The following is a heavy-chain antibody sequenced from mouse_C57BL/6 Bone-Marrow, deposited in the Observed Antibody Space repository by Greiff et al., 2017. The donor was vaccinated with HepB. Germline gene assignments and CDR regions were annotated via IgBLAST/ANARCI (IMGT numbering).Heavy chain of an antibody. CDR3: AGHSCYREAWFAY. CDR1: GFTFSSYA. Sequence: EVQLVESGGGLVKPGGSLKLSCAASGFTFSSYAMSWVRQTPEKRLEWVATISDGGSYTYYPDNVKGRFTISRDNAKNNQYLQMSHLKSENTAMYYCAGHSCYREAWFAYWGQGTLITVSA. D-gene: IGHD2-12*01. J-gene: IGHJ3*01. V-gene: IGHV5-4*01. CDR2: ISDGGSYT.